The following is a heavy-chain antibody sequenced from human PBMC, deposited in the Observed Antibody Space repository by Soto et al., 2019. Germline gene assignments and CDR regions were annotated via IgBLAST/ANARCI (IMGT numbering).Heavy chain of an antibody. CDR1: GFTFRSSG. J-gene: IGHJ6*02. V-gene: IGHV3-30*03. CDR3: ARGGCSGGSCYSAGYYYYYGMDV. CDR2: MSHDGSNK. Sequence: GGSLRLSCAASGFTFRSSGMHWVRQAPGKGLEWVAVMSHDGSNKFHADSVKGRFTISRDNSKNTLYLQMNRLRAEDTAVYYCARGGCSGGSCYSAGYYYYYGMDVWGQGTTVTV. D-gene: IGHD2-15*01.